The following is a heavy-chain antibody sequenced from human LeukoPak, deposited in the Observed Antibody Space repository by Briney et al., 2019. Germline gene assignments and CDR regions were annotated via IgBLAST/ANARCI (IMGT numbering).Heavy chain of an antibody. D-gene: IGHD6-19*01. J-gene: IGHJ4*02. CDR2: IYTSGST. CDR1: GGSISSYY. Sequence: PSETLSLTCTVSGGSISSYYWSWIRQPAGKGLEWIGRIYTSGSTNYNPSLKSRVTMSVDTSKNQFSLKLSSVTAADTAVYYCASQGKNTGYSSGWFVYWGQGTLVTVSS. V-gene: IGHV4-4*07. CDR3: ASQGKNTGYSSGWFVY.